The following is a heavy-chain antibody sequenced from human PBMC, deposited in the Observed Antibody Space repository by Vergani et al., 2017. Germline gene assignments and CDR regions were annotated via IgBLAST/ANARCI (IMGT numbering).Heavy chain of an antibody. CDR3: ARGASGDDVSSFDY. V-gene: IGHV3-30-3*01. J-gene: IGHJ4*02. CDR1: GFTFSSYA. Sequence: QVQLVESGGGVVQPGRSLRLSCAASGFTFSSYAMHWVRQAPGKGLEWVAVISYDGSNKYYADSVKGRFTISRDNSKNTLYLQMNRLRAEDTAVYYCARGASGDDVSSFDYWRQGTLVIVSS. D-gene: IGHD4-17*01. CDR2: ISYDGSNK.